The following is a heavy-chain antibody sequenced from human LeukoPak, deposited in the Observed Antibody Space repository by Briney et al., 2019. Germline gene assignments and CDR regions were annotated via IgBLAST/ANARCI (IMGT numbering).Heavy chain of an antibody. V-gene: IGHV4-59*01. Sequence: SETLSLTCTVSGGSISSYYWSWIRQPPGKGLEWDGYIYYSGSTNYNPSLKSRVTISVDTSKNQFSLKLSSVTAADTAVYYCARASYSGYDSPFDYWGQGTLVTVSP. J-gene: IGHJ4*02. D-gene: IGHD5-12*01. CDR1: GGSISSYY. CDR2: IYYSGST. CDR3: ARASYSGYDSPFDY.